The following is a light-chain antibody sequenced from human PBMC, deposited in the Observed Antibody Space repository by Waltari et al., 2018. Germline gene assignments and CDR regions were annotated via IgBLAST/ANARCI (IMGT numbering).Light chain of an antibody. CDR1: QTVFDSSTNKNY. CDR3: QQYYTIPYT. Sequence: DIVMTQSPDSLAVSLGERATINCSSSQTVFDSSTNKNYVAWYQQKAGHPPKLLIYWASTRESGVPDRFSGSESGTEFTLTVSSLQAEDGAIYYCQQYYTIPYTFGQGTKLEI. V-gene: IGKV4-1*01. J-gene: IGKJ2*01. CDR2: WAS.